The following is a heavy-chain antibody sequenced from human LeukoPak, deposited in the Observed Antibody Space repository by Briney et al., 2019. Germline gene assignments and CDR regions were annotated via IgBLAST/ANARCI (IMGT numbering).Heavy chain of an antibody. CDR1: GFTFSSYG. D-gene: IGHD3-10*01. CDR3: ARARRRITMVRGVIRGIDY. J-gene: IGHJ4*02. Sequence: GGSLRLSCAASGFTFSSYGMHWVRQAPGMGLEWVAVIWYDGSNKYYADSVKGRFTISRDNSKNTLYLQMNSLRAEDTAVYYCARARRRITMVRGVIRGIDYWGQGTLVTVSS. CDR2: IWYDGSNK. V-gene: IGHV3-33*01.